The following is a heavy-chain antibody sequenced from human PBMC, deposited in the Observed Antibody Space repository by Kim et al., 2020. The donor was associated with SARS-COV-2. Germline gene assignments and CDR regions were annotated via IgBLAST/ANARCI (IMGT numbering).Heavy chain of an antibody. CDR3: ARDGGGYDRQLDY. CDR1: GGSFSGYY. CDR2: INHSGST. J-gene: IGHJ4*02. V-gene: IGHV4-34*01. D-gene: IGHD5-12*01. Sequence: SETLSLTCAVYGGSFSGYYWSWIRQPPGKGLEWIGEINHSGSTNYNPSLKSRVTISVDTSKNQFSLKLSSVTAADTAVYYCARDGGGYDRQLDYWGQGSL.